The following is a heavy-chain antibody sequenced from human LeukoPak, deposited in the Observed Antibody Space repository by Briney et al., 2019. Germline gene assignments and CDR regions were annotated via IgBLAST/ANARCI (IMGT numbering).Heavy chain of an antibody. J-gene: IGHJ4*02. CDR1: GGSIVSAGYY. Sequence: SETLSLTCTVSGGSIVSAGYYWNWIRQHPGKGLEWIGYIYYSGTTYYNPSLKSRVTISVDTSKNQFSLKLSSVTAADTAIYYCARITWGGKWIPQPYDWGQGTLVTVSS. V-gene: IGHV4-31*03. CDR3: ARITWGGKWIPQPYD. D-gene: IGHD5-18*01. CDR2: IYYSGTT.